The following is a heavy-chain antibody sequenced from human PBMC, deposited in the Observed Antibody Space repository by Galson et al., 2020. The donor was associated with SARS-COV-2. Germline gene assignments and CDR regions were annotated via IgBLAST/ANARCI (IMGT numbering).Heavy chain of an antibody. D-gene: IGHD3-22*01. V-gene: IGHV4-39*01. Sequence: SETLSLTCTVSGGSISSSSYHWGWVRQPPGKGREWIGSIFYSGTTYYSPSLKSRVSLSEDTSKNQFSLELRSVTAADTAVYYCGRHGLRGSGCYYWFDSWGQGTLVTVSS. CDR3: GRHGLRGSGCYYWFDS. CDR2: IFYSGTT. CDR1: GGSISSSSYH. J-gene: IGHJ5*01.